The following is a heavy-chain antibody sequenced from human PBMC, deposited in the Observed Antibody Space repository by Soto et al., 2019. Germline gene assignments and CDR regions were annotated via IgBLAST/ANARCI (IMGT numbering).Heavy chain of an antibody. CDR3: ARAPLGYCSSTSCYLPRPFDY. V-gene: IGHV3-48*03. D-gene: IGHD2-2*01. CDR2: ISSSGSTI. J-gene: IGHJ4*02. CDR1: GFTFSSYE. Sequence: GGSLRLSCAASGFTFSSYEMNWFRQAPGKGLEWVSYISSSGSTIYYADSVKGRFTISRDNAKNSLYLQMNSLRAEDTAVYYCARAPLGYCSSTSCYLPRPFDYWGQGTLVTVSS.